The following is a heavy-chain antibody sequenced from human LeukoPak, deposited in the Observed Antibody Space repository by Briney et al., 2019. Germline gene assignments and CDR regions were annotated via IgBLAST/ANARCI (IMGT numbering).Heavy chain of an antibody. Sequence: GGSLRLSCVASGFTFSAYWMAWVRQAPGKGLEWIANIGQDGSEKNYVDSLKGRFTISRDNAKRSLYLQISSLRAEDTAMYYCARAGVVSPDRWWYDSWGQGTLVAVSS. V-gene: IGHV3-7*03. CDR1: GFTFSAYW. CDR2: IGQDGSEK. J-gene: IGHJ5*02. CDR3: ARAGVVSPDRWWYDS. D-gene: IGHD2-15*01.